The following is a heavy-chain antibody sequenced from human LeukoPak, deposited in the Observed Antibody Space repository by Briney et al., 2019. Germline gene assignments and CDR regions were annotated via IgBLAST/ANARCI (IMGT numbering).Heavy chain of an antibody. V-gene: IGHV3-7*01. D-gene: IGHD5-24*01. CDR3: ARDADLGTTITGAFDI. Sequence: GGSLRLSCAASGFIFNSYWMSWVRQAPGKGLEWVANIKQDGSEKFHVDSVKGRFTVSRDNAKNSLYLQMNSLRAEDTAVYYCARDADLGTTITGAFDIWGQGTMVTVSA. J-gene: IGHJ3*02. CDR1: GFIFNSYW. CDR2: IKQDGSEK.